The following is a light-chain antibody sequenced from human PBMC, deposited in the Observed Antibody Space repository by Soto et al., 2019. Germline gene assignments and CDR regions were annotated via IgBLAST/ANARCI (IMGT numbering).Light chain of an antibody. J-gene: IGLJ3*02. Sequence: QAVVTQPPSESGTPGQTVTISSSGSSSNIGTNYVFWYQHLPGTAPKLLIYGNNQRPSGVPDRFSGSRSGTSASLAISGLRPEDEADYYCAVWDDSLSGVVFGGGTQLTVL. CDR2: GNN. CDR1: SSNIGTNY. CDR3: AVWDDSLSGVV. V-gene: IGLV1-47*01.